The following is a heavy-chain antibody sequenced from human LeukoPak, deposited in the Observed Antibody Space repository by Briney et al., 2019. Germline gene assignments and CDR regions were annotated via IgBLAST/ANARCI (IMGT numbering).Heavy chain of an antibody. Sequence: SETLSLTCTVSGGSITSHYWSWIRQPPGKGLEWIGYMYYSGFSNYNPSLKSRVTISIDTSKNQFSLKLSSVTAADTAVYYCARDAIDGGYYMDVWGRGTTVTVSS. CDR2: MYYSGFS. CDR1: GGSITSHY. D-gene: IGHD2-15*01. CDR3: ARDAIDGGYYMDV. V-gene: IGHV4-59*11. J-gene: IGHJ6*03.